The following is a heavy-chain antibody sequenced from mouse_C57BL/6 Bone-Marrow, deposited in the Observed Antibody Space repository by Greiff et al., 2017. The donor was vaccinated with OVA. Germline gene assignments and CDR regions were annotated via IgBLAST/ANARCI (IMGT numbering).Heavy chain of an antibody. CDR3: ARGDYYGSSYYFDY. J-gene: IGHJ2*01. Sequence: EVKLMESGGDLVKPGGSLKLSCAASGFTFSSYGMSWVRQTPDKRLEWVATISSGGSYTYYPDSGKGRLTISRDNAKNTLYMQMSSLKSEDTAMYYCARGDYYGSSYYFDYWGQGTTLTVSS. CDR1: GFTFSSYG. D-gene: IGHD1-1*01. CDR2: ISSGGSYT. V-gene: IGHV5-6*01.